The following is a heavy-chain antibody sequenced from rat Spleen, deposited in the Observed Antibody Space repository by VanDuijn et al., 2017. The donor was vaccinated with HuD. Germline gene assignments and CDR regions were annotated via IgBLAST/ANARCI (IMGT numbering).Heavy chain of an antibody. CDR2: ITTGGSIT. CDR3: TIIRGTY. V-gene: IGHV5-27*01. CDR1: GFTFTDHY. Sequence: EVRLVESGGGLVQPGRSLKLSCAASGFTFTDHYMAWVRQVPTKGLEWVAYITTGGSITYYRDSVKGRFTISRDDAKSILYLQMDSLRSEDTATYYCTIIRGTYWGQGVMVTVSS. D-gene: IGHD4-3*01. J-gene: IGHJ2*01.